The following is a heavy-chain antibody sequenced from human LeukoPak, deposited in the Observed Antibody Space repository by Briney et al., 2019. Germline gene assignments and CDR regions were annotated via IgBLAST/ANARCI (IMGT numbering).Heavy chain of an antibody. V-gene: IGHV3-48*03. D-gene: IGHD5-12*01. CDR2: ISSSGNTI. J-gene: IGHJ4*02. Sequence: GGSPRLSCAAPGYSLRGYAVSWVRQAPRRGGEWGSYISSSGNTIYYAASVKGRFTISRDNANNSLYLQMNSLRAEDMAVYYCARGGRGYSGYASFDYWGQGTLVTVSS. CDR1: GYSLRGYA. CDR3: ARGGRGYSGYASFDY.